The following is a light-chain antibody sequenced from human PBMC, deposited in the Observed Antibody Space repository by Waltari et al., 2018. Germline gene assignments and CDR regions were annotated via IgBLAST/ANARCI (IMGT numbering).Light chain of an antibody. V-gene: IGKV3-15*01. Sequence: EIVMTQSPATLSVFPGERATLSCRASQSIRSNLAWYQHKPGQAPRLLIYGASTRATGNPARFSGSGSATEFTLTISSLQSEDFAVYFCQQYDNWLGTFGQGTKVEIK. CDR2: GAS. CDR3: QQYDNWLGT. CDR1: QSIRSN. J-gene: IGKJ1*01.